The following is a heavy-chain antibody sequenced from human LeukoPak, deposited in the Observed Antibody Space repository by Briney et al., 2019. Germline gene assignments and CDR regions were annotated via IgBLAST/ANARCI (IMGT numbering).Heavy chain of an antibody. CDR2: IKQDGSKK. CDR1: GFPFSSYW. Sequence: TGGSLRLSCAASGFPFSSYWMTWVRQAPGKGLEWVANIKQDGSKKSYVDSVKGRFTISRDNAKNSLYLQMNSLRAEDTAIYYCTRVGYIDEGNDYWGQGTLVTVSS. D-gene: IGHD5-24*01. V-gene: IGHV3-7*04. CDR3: TRVGYIDEGNDY. J-gene: IGHJ4*02.